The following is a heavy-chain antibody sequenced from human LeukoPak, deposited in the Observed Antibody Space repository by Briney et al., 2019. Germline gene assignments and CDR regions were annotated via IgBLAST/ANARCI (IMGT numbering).Heavy chain of an antibody. CDR3: AKGRRAPLVGTITKSWIDY. CDR2: ISSSGSTI. CDR1: GFTFSSYE. D-gene: IGHD1-7*01. V-gene: IGHV3-48*03. J-gene: IGHJ4*02. Sequence: AGGSLRLSCAASGFTFSSYEMNWVRQAPGKGLGRVSYISSSGSTIYYADSVKGRFTISRDNAKNSLYLQMNSLRAEDTAVYYCAKGRRAPLVGTITKSWIDYWGQGTLVTVSS.